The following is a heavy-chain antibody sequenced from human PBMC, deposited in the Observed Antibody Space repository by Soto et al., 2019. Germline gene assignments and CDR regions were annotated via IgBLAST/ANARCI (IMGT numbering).Heavy chain of an antibody. J-gene: IGHJ4*02. V-gene: IGHV3-11*01. CDR3: ARDSGGYCSGGTCYLVDY. CDR2: ISSSGSTI. CDR1: GFTFSSYA. D-gene: IGHD2-15*01. Sequence: PGGSLRLSCAASGFTFSSYAMSWIRQAPGKGLEWVSYISSSGSTIYYADSVKGRFTISRDNAKNSLYLQMNSLRAEDTAVYYCARDSGGYCSGGTCYLVDYWGQGTQVTVSS.